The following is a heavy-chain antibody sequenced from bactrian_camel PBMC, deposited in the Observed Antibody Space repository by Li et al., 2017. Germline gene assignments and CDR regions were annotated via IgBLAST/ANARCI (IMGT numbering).Heavy chain of an antibody. V-gene: IGHV3S40*01. J-gene: IGHJ4*01. D-gene: IGHD3*01. CDR3: AAAPLWPGIQALSVNDYNY. CDR2: IFAGDGHT. CDR1: GYTYSTYY. Sequence: VQLVESGGGSVQAGGSLRLSCAAPGYTYSTYYMGWFRQATGKEREGVAAIFAGDGHTEYADSVKGRFTVSQPGGTTVYLQMNNLKPEDTAIYYCAAAPLWPGIQALSVNDYNYWGQGTQVTVS.